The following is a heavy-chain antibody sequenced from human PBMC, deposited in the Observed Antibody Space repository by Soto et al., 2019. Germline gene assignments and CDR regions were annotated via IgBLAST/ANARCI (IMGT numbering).Heavy chain of an antibody. V-gene: IGHV4-34*01. CDR2: INHSGST. Sequence: PSETLSLTCAVYGGSFSDYYWSWIRQRPGKGLEWIGEINHSGSTNYNPSLKSRVTISVDTSKNQFSLKLSSVTAADTAVYYCARRYGGNFDYWGQGTLVTVSS. J-gene: IGHJ4*02. CDR3: ARRYGGNFDY. CDR1: GGSFSDYY. D-gene: IGHD3-16*01.